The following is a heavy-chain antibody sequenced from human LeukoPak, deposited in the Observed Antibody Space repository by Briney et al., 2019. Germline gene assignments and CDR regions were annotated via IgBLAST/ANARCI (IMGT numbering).Heavy chain of an antibody. D-gene: IGHD3-22*01. CDR1: GGTFSSYA. V-gene: IGHV1-69*04. J-gene: IGHJ4*02. CDR2: IIPILGIA. CDR3: ARSSYYYDSSGYYYAY. Sequence: ASVNVSCKASGGTFSSYAISWVRQAPGQGLEWMGGIIPILGIANYAQKFQGRVTITADKSTSTAYMELSSLRSEDTAVYYCARSSYYYDSSGYYYAYWGQGTLVTVPS.